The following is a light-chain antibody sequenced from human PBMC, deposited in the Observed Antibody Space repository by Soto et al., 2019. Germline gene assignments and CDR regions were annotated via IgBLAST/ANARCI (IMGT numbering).Light chain of an antibody. V-gene: IGKV1-9*01. Sequence: DIQLTQSPSFLSASVGDRVTITCRASQGISSYLAWYQQKPGKAPKLLISAASTLKSGVPSSFSGSGSGTEFTLTISSLQPAYFATYYCQQLKSYPRSFCQGTKLESK. CDR3: QQLKSYPRS. J-gene: IGKJ2*01. CDR2: AAS. CDR1: QGISSY.